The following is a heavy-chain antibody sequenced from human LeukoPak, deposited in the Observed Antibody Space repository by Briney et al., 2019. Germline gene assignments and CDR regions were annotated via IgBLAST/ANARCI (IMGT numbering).Heavy chain of an antibody. V-gene: IGHV3-23*01. Sequence: PGGSLRLSCAASGFTFSSYAMSWVRQAPGKGLEWVSAISGSGGSTYYADSVKGRFTIPRDNSKNTLYLQMNSLRAEDTAVYYCAKVRPGSSWLRYFDYWGQGTLVTVSS. CDR2: ISGSGGST. CDR3: AKVRPGSSWLRYFDY. CDR1: GFTFSSYA. D-gene: IGHD6-13*01. J-gene: IGHJ4*02.